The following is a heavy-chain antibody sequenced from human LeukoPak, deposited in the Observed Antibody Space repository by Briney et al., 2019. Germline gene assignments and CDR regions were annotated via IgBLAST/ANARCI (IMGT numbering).Heavy chain of an antibody. Sequence: PSETLSLTCAVSNGFVSSRDYSWSWIRQAPGKALEWIGYIYHGVTTYYNPSLKNRVTISVDTSKNQFSLSLTSVTAAGTALYYCASLKAGWRIDYWGQGTLVTVSS. CDR3: ASLKAGWRIDY. J-gene: IGHJ4*02. D-gene: IGHD2-15*01. CDR2: IYHGVTT. V-gene: IGHV4-30-2*01. CDR1: NGFVSSRDYS.